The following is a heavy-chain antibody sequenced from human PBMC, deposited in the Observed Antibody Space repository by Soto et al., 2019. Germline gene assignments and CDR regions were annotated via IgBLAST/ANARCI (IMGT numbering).Heavy chain of an antibody. CDR1: GNTHTIYF. Sequence: QVQLVQSGAEMKQPGASVRVSCKASGNTHTIYFIHWLRQAPGQGLERMGWINSVSGGTNFAHKLQGRVTLTRDTSATTALMELSGLTSDYMAVYYCARGGSYYAHWGQGALVTVSS. CDR3: ARGGSYYAH. CDR2: INSVSGGT. D-gene: IGHD1-26*01. V-gene: IGHV1-2*02. J-gene: IGHJ4*02.